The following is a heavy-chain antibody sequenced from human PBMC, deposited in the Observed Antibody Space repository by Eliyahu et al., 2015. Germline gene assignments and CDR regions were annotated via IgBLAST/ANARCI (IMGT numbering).Heavy chain of an antibody. Sequence: QVTLRESGPALVKPTQTLTLTCTFSGFSLSTSGMCVSWIRQPXGKALEWLARIDWDDDKYYSTSLKTRLTISKDTSKNQVVLTMTNMDPVDTATYYCARIANYDILTGSGWFDPWGQGTLVTVSS. CDR3: ARIANYDILTGSGWFDP. CDR2: IDWDDDK. J-gene: IGHJ5*02. D-gene: IGHD3-9*01. CDR1: GFSLSTSGMC. V-gene: IGHV2-70*15.